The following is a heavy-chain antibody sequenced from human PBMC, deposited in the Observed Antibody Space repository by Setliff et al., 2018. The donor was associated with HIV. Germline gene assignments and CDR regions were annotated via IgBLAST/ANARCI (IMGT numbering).Heavy chain of an antibody. J-gene: IGHJ4*02. D-gene: IGHD3-3*01. V-gene: IGHV3-33*06. Sequence: GGSLRLSCAASGFTFNSYGMHWVRQAPGKGLEWVALIWYDASKKEYADSVKGRFNILRDDSKKTVDLQMNSLRADDTAVYYCVKDVVKFWSGSGALDFWGPGTQVTVSS. CDR1: GFTFNSYG. CDR2: IWYDASKK. CDR3: VKDVVKFWSGSGALDF.